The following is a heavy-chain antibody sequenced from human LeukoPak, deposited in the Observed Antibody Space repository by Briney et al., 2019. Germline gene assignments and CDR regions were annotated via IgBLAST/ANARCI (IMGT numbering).Heavy chain of an antibody. J-gene: IGHJ4*02. D-gene: IGHD3-9*01. CDR1: GFTFSSYA. CDR2: ISSNGGST. CDR3: ARDRGGYFDWLIDY. Sequence: GGSLRLSCAASGFTFSSYAMHWVRQAPGKGLEYVSAISSNGGSTYYANSVKGRFTISRDNSTNTLYLQMGSLRAEDMAVYYCARDRGGYFDWLIDYWGQGTLVTVSS. V-gene: IGHV3-64*01.